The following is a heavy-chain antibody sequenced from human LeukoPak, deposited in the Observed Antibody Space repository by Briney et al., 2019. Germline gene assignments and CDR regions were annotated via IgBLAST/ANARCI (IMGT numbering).Heavy chain of an antibody. D-gene: IGHD2/OR15-2a*01. J-gene: IGHJ4*02. Sequence: GGSLRLSCAASGFTFSNYAMSWARQAPGRGLEWVAAISGGGENTYYVDSVKGRFTISRDSAKNSLYLQINSLRAEDTAVYYCARRLYRVYYFDSWGQGTLVTVSS. V-gene: IGHV3-23*01. CDR2: ISGGGENT. CDR1: GFTFSNYA. CDR3: ARRLYRVYYFDS.